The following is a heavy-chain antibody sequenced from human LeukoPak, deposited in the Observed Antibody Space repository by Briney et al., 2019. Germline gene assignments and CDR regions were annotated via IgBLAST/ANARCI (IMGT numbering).Heavy chain of an antibody. CDR3: ATYPSGVQLRFLELPEE. V-gene: IGHV3-73*01. D-gene: IGHD3-3*01. CDR2: IRNKADSYAT. J-gene: IGHJ4*02. Sequence: GGSLRLSCAASGFTFSGSAMHWVRQASGKGLEWVGRIRNKADSYATTYAASVKGRFTISRDDSKNTAYLHMNSLKTEDTAGYYCATYPSGVQLRFLELPEEWGQGPRVPVS. CDR1: GFTFSGSA.